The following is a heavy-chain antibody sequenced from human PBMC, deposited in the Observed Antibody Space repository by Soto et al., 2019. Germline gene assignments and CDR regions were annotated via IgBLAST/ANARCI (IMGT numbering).Heavy chain of an antibody. J-gene: IGHJ4*02. Sequence: QITLKESGPTLVKPTQTLTLTCTFSGFSLSTSGVGVGWIRQPPGKALEWLALIYWDDDKRYSPSLKSRLTITNDTSKNQVVLTMTNMDPVDTDTYYCAGVVAATLFDYWGQGTLVTVSS. CDR2: IYWDDDK. V-gene: IGHV2-5*02. CDR3: AGVVAATLFDY. CDR1: GFSLSTSGVG. D-gene: IGHD2-15*01.